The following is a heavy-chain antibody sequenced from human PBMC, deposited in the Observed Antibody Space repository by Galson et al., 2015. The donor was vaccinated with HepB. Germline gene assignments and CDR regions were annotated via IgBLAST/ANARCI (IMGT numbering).Heavy chain of an antibody. V-gene: IGHV3-21*01. J-gene: IGHJ6*03. CDR2: ISSSSSYI. Sequence: SLRLSCAASGFTFSSYSMNWVRQAPGKGLEWVSSISSSSSYIYYADSVKGRFTISRDNAKNSLYLQMNSLRAEDTAVYYCARDTVEWLSQGDYYYYMDVWGKGTTVTVSS. CDR1: GFTFSSYS. D-gene: IGHD3-3*01. CDR3: ARDTVEWLSQGDYYYYMDV.